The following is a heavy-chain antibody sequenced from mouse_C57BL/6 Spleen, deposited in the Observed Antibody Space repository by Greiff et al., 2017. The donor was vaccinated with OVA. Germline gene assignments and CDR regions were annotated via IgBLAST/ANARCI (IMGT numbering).Heavy chain of an antibody. D-gene: IGHD2-4*01. CDR3: ARGGARDYDGAWFAY. CDR1: GYTFTDYY. V-gene: IGHV1-76*01. Sequence: VQRVESGAELVRPGASVKLSCKASGYTFTDYYINWVKQRPGQGLEWIARIYPGSGNTYYNEKFKGKATLTAEKSSSTAYMQLSSLTSEDSAVYFCARGGARDYDGAWFAYWGQGTLVTVSA. CDR2: IYPGSGNT. J-gene: IGHJ3*01.